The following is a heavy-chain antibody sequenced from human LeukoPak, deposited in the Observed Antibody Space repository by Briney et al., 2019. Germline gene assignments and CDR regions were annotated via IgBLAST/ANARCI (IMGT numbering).Heavy chain of an antibody. CDR2: ISGDGTIK. J-gene: IGHJ4*02. CDR3: SRSQFDY. Sequence: GGSLRLSCEPSGFPFSSYWMLWVRQAPGKGLVWVSRISGDGTIKTYADFVRGRFTISRDNTKNILYLQMNSLKVEDAAIYFCSRSQFDYWGQGVLVTVSS. CDR1: GFPFSSYW. V-gene: IGHV3-74*03.